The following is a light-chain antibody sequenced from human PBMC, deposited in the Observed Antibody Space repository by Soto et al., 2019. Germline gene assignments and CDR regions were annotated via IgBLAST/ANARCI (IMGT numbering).Light chain of an antibody. CDR3: QQTYSTPLT. Sequence: EIVLTQSPGTLSLSPGERATLSCRASQSVSSSSLAWYQQKRGQAPRLLIHDASSRATGIPDRFSGSGSGTDFTLTISRLEPEDFATYYCQQTYSTPLTFGGGTKVEIK. V-gene: IGKV3-20*01. J-gene: IGKJ4*01. CDR2: DAS. CDR1: QSVSSSS.